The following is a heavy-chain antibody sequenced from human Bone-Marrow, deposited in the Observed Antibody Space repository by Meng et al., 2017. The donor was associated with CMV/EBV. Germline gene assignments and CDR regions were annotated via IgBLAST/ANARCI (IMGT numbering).Heavy chain of an antibody. CDR2: IRSKAYGGTT. J-gene: IGHJ4*02. CDR3: TRGSYNWNDEAGEYFDY. V-gene: IGHV3-49*04. CDR1: GFTFGDYA. D-gene: IGHD1-20*01. Sequence: GESLKISCTASGFTFGDYAMNWVRQAPGKGLEWVGFIRSKAYGGTTEYAASVKGRFTISRDDSKSIGYLQMNSLKTEDTAVYYCTRGSYNWNDEAGEYFDYWGQGNLVTVAS.